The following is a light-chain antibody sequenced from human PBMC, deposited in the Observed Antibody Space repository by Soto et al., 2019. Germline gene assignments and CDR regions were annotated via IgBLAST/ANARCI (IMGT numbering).Light chain of an antibody. CDR3: LLTYSGPWV. CDR2: HTT. V-gene: IGLV7-46*01. CDR1: TGAVTSGHH. Sequence: QAVVTQEPSLTVSPGGTVTLTCGSSTGAVTSGHHPYWLQQKHGQAPRTLIYHTTNTLSWTPARFSGSLLGGKAALTLSGAQHEDEALYYCLLTYSGPWVFGGGPKLTVL. J-gene: IGLJ3*02.